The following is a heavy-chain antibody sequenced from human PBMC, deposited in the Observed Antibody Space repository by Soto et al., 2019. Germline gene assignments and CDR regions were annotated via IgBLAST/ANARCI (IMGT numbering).Heavy chain of an antibody. Sequence: QVQLVQSGAEVKKPGSSVKVSCKASGDVFRSYGINWVRQAPGQGLEWMGGIIPISGTTNYAQKFQGRVAITAGESTYTVYMELSRLRSEDTAVYFCARVRCFNGLCHTADYGMDVWGQGTTVTVSS. V-gene: IGHV1-69*01. D-gene: IGHD2-8*01. CDR2: IIPISGTT. J-gene: IGHJ6*02. CDR1: GDVFRSYG. CDR3: ARVRCFNGLCHTADYGMDV.